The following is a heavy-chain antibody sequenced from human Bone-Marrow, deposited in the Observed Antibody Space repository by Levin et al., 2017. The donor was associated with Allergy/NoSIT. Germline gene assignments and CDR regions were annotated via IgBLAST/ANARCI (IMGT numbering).Heavy chain of an antibody. Sequence: GGSLRLSCAVSGFTVSNNYISWVRQAPGKGLEWVSVIYSDGSTYYTDSAKGRFTISRDNSKNTEYLQMNSLTTEDTAVYYCASGGDSTSTWGQGSLVTVSS. J-gene: IGHJ5*02. CDR3: ASGGDSTST. CDR2: IYSDGST. D-gene: IGHD4-23*01. CDR1: GFTVSNNY. V-gene: IGHV3-66*01.